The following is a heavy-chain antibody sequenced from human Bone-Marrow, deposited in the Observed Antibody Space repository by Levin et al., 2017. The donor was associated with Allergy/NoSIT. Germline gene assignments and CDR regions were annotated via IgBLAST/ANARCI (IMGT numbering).Heavy chain of an antibody. V-gene: IGHV4-31*03. J-gene: IGHJ4*02. D-gene: IGHD1-26*01. CDR3: ARDSRVGATWN. CDR2: IYYSGST. CDR1: GDSISSGDYY. Sequence: PSETLSLTCTVSGDSISSGDYYWSWIRQHPGKGLEWIGYIYYSGSTYYNPSLKSRVTISVDTSKNQFSLKLNSVTAADTAVYYCARDSRVGATWNWGQGTLVAVSS.